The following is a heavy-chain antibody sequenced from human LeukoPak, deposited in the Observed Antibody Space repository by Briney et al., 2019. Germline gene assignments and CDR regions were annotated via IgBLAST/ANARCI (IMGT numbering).Heavy chain of an antibody. Sequence: PSETLSLTCTVSGGSVSSGSYYWSWIRQPPGKGLEWIGYIYYSGSINYNPSLKSRVTISVDTSKNQFSLKLSSVTAADTAVYYCARDRYCSGGSCYRNWFDPWGQGTLVTV. CDR2: IYYSGSI. D-gene: IGHD2-15*01. CDR3: ARDRYCSGGSCYRNWFDP. CDR1: GGSVSSGSYY. J-gene: IGHJ5*02. V-gene: IGHV4-61*01.